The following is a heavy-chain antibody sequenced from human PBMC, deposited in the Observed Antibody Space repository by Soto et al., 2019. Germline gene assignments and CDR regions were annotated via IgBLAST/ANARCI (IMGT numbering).Heavy chain of an antibody. J-gene: IGHJ4*02. CDR3: SRGVYRRGNYLAFDN. V-gene: IGHV1-18*01. Sequence: QVPLVQSGPEVKKPGASVKVSCKTSGYTPTNYDIGWVRQAPGQGLEYMGWISAYNGNTNYARKLQDSVTLTTDTSTRTADLELSSLQSDDTAIYYCSRGVYRRGNYLAFDNWGQGTLVNVSS. CDR2: ISAYNGNT. D-gene: IGHD4-4*01. CDR1: GYTPTNYD.